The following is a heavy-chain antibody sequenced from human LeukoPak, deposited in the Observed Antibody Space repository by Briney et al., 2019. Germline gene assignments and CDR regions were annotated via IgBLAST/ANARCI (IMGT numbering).Heavy chain of an antibody. CDR1: GFPFSTYS. J-gene: IGHJ4*02. V-gene: IGHV5-51*01. Sequence: GESLKISCKGSGFPFSTYSFAWVRQMPGKGPEWMGVIYAGDSSTTYSPSFQGQVTISVDKSISTAYLQWSSLKASDSAIYYCARHSCYDSWGQGTLVTVSS. D-gene: IGHD3-16*01. CDR3: ARHSCYDS. CDR2: IYAGDSST.